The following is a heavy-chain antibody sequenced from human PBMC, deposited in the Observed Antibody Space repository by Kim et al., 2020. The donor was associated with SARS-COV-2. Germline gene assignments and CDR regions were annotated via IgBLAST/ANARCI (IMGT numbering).Heavy chain of an antibody. J-gene: IGHJ3*02. V-gene: IGHV3-66*01. CDR1: GFTVSSDY. CDR3: SSGHRHYAVDI. CDR2: IYSGGST. Sequence: GGSLRLSCAASGFTVSSDYMSWVRQTPGKGLEWVSIIYSGGSTYYADSVKARFTISRDNSENTLYLQMNSLRAEDTAVSYCSSGHRHYAVDIWGEETMVT.